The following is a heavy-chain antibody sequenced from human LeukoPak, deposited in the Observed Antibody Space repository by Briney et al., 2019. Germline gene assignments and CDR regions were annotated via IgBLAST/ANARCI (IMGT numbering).Heavy chain of an antibody. D-gene: IGHD3-22*01. Sequence: SETLSLTCAVYGGSFSGYYWSWIRQPPGKGLEWIGEINHSGSTNYNPSLKSRVTISVDTSKNQFSLKLSSVTAADTAVYYCARAAPYYYDSSGYYYRNDAFDIWGQGTMVTVSS. CDR2: INHSGST. V-gene: IGHV4-34*01. CDR3: ARAAPYYYDSSGYYYRNDAFDI. CDR1: GGSFSGYY. J-gene: IGHJ3*02.